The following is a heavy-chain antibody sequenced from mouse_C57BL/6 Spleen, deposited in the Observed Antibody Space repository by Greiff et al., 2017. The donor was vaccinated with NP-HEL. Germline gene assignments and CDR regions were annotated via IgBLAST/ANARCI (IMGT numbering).Heavy chain of an antibody. CDR1: GFTFSDYG. V-gene: IGHV5-17*01. CDR2: ISSGSSTI. Sequence: EVQRVESGGGLVKPGGSLQLSCAASGFTFSDYGMHWVRQAPETGLEWVAYISSGSSTIYYADHVKGRFTISRDNAKNTLFLQMTSLRSEDTAMYYCANTGEDAMDYWGQGTSVTVSS. D-gene: IGHD1-1*01. CDR3: ANTGEDAMDY. J-gene: IGHJ4*01.